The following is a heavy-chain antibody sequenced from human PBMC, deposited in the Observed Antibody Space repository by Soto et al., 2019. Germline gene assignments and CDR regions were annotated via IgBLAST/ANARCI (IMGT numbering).Heavy chain of an antibody. D-gene: IGHD6-25*01. V-gene: IGHV4-34*01. CDR2: INHSGST. CDR1: GGSFSGYY. CDR3: ARGRVLRGPRGYDY. J-gene: IGHJ4*02. Sequence: QVQLQQWGAGLLKPSETLSLTCAVYGGSFSGYYWSWIRQPPGKGLEWIGEINHSGSTNYNPSLKSRVPISVDTSNNQFSLKLSSVTASDTAVYYCARGRVLRGPRGYDYWGQGTLVTVSS.